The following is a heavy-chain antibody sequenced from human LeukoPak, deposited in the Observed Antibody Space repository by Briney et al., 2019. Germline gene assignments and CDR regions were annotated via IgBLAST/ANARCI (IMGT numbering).Heavy chain of an antibody. D-gene: IGHD3-22*01. CDR3: ARDFLNSGCYFVY. V-gene: IGHV3-21*01. Sequence: GVSLRLSCAASGFTFSRFSMNWVRQAPGKGLEWVSSISSSGTYIYYADSVRGRFTISRDSAKNSLYLQMNSLRAEDTAVYYCARDFLNSGCYFVYWGQGTLVTVSS. J-gene: IGHJ4*02. CDR1: GFTFSRFS. CDR2: ISSSGTYI.